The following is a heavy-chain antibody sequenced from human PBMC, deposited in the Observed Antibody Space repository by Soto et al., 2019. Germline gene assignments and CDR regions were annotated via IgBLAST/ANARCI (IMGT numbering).Heavy chain of an antibody. CDR3: ATFYGDDPNDH. Sequence: EVQLVESGGGLVKPGGSLRLSCAASGFTFSSYSMNWVRQAPVKGLEWVSSISSSSRYRYYADSVKGRFTISRDNAKNSLYLQMNSLGAEDTAVYYCATFYGDDPNDHWGPGTLVTVSS. CDR1: GFTFSSYS. J-gene: IGHJ4*02. V-gene: IGHV3-21*01. D-gene: IGHD4-17*01. CDR2: ISSSSRYR.